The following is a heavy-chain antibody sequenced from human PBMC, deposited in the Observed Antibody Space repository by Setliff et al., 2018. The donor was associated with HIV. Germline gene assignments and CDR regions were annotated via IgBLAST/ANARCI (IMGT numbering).Heavy chain of an antibody. V-gene: IGHV4-59*08. D-gene: IGHD3-3*01. CDR3: GRQVPVPGVAVTPIDY. Sequence: ETLSLTCTVSGDSIGSYYWTWLQQFPGKGLEWIGFIFYTGSTTYNPSLNSRVTISVDTSRNQFTLKLSSVTAADTAVYYCGRQVPVPGVAVTPIDYWGQGTLVTVSS. CDR2: IFYTGST. J-gene: IGHJ4*02. CDR1: GDSIGSYY.